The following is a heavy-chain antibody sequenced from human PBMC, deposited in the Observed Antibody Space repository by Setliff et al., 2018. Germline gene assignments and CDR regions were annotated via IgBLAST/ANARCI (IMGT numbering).Heavy chain of an antibody. CDR2: ISYTGNT. V-gene: IGHV4-31*03. D-gene: IGHD6-19*01. Sequence: SETLSLTCSVSGDSMSSGDYYWTWVRQLPGKGLEWIGSISYTGNTNLNPSLGSRVTISADTSENRFSLELTFVSVADTAVYFCAREPMPSSDWYFPFFDIWGQGTMVTVSS. CDR1: GDSMSSGDYY. J-gene: IGHJ3*02. CDR3: AREPMPSSDWYFPFFDI.